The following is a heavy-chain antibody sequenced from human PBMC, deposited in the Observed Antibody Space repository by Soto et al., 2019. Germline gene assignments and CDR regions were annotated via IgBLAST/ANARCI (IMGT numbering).Heavy chain of an antibody. CDR3: ARERQTYINSQGVWFGP. D-gene: IGHD4-4*01. CDR2: IFYSGTT. CDR1: GVSISSGGYY. Sequence: TLSFTCPVSGVSISSGGYYWSWIRQYPGKGLEWIGNIFYSGTTSYNPSLKSRVAISIDTSKNQFSLKLSSVTAADTAVYYCARERQTYINSQGVWFGPWGQGTLVTVYS. J-gene: IGHJ5*02. V-gene: IGHV4-31*03.